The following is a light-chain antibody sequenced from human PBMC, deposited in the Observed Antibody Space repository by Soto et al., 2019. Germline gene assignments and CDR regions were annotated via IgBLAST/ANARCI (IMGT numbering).Light chain of an antibody. CDR1: QTINSW. CDR3: QHYNSYFPWT. CDR2: ETS. J-gene: IGKJ1*01. Sequence: DIQMTQSPSTLSASVGDRVTITCRASQTINSWLAWYQQKPGKAPKIMIYETSRLHNGVPSRFSGSGSGTEFTLTISSLQPDDFATYYCQHYNSYFPWTFGQGTKVEIK. V-gene: IGKV1-5*03.